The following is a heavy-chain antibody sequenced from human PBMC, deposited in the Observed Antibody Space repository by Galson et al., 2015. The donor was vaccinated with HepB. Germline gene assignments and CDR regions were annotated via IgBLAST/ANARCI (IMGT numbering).Heavy chain of an antibody. J-gene: IGHJ6*03. V-gene: IGHV3-48*01. CDR1: GFTFSSYN. CDR3: ARDYNYYQYMDV. Sequence: SLRLSCAASGFTFSSYNFNWVRQAPGKGLEWVSYITSSSGTIYYADSVKGRFTISRDKAKNSLYLQMNSLRAEDTAVYYCARDYNYYQYMDVWGKGTTVTVSS. CDR2: ITSSSGTI.